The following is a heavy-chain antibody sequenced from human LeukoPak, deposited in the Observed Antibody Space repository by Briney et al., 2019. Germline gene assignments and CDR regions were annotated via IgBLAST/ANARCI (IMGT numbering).Heavy chain of an antibody. CDR1: GFTFSNAW. V-gene: IGHV4-34*01. Sequence: LSCAASGFTFSNAWMSWVRQAPGKGLEWIGEINHSGSTNYNPSLKSRVTISVDTSKNQFSLKLSSVTAADTAVYYCARRRTVYYYDSSGYYSWGQGTLVTVSS. CDR2: INHSGST. D-gene: IGHD3-22*01. CDR3: ARRRTVYYYDSSGYYS. J-gene: IGHJ4*02.